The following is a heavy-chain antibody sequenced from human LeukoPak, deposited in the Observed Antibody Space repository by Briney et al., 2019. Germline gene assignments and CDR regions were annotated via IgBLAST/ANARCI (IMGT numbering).Heavy chain of an antibody. D-gene: IGHD2-2*01. CDR3: AREREYPDAFDI. CDR1: GGSISSGGYY. Sequence: SQTLSLTCTVSGGSISSGGYYWSWIRQHPGKGLEWIGYIYYSGSTNYNPSLKSRVTISVDTSKNQFSLKLSSVTAADTAVYYCAREREYPDAFDIWGQGTMVTVSS. J-gene: IGHJ3*02. CDR2: IYYSGST. V-gene: IGHV4-31*03.